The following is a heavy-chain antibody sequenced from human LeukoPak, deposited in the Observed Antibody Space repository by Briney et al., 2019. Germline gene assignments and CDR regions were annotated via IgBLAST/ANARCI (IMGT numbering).Heavy chain of an antibody. CDR1: GGTFSSYA. Sequence: SVKVSCKASGGTFSSYAISWVRQAPGQGLEWMGGIIPIFGTANYAQKFQGRVTITADKSTSTAYMELSRLRSDDTAVYYCVLSGSYYFDYWGQGTLVTVSS. D-gene: IGHD1-26*01. V-gene: IGHV1-69*06. J-gene: IGHJ4*02. CDR2: IIPIFGTA. CDR3: VLSGSYYFDY.